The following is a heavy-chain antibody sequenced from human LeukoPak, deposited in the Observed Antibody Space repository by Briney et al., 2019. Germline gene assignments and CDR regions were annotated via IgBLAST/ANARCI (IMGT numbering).Heavy chain of an antibody. J-gene: IGHJ4*02. CDR2: INQDGSEK. CDR3: ARDFPDWSSYYIFDY. D-gene: IGHD3-3*01. Sequence: GGSLRLSCVASGFTFSGHWMCWVRQAPGKGLEWVANINQDGSEKQYVDSVKGRFTISRDNAKNSLYLQMNSLRAEDTAVYYCARDFPDWSSYYIFDYWGQGTLVTVSS. CDR1: GFTFSGHW. V-gene: IGHV3-7*01.